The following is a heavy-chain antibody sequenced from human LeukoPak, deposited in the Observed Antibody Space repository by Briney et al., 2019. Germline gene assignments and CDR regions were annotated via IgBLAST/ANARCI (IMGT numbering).Heavy chain of an antibody. D-gene: IGHD3-22*01. CDR3: ARGPRTSYYDSSGYYP. CDR2: INHSGST. CDR1: GGSFSGYY. J-gene: IGHJ5*02. Sequence: SETLSLTCAVYGGSFSGYYWSWIRQPPGKGLEWIGEINHSGSTNYNPSLKSRVTISVDTSKNQFSLKLSSVTAADTAVYYCARGPRTSYYDSSGYYPWGQGTLVTVSS. V-gene: IGHV4-34*01.